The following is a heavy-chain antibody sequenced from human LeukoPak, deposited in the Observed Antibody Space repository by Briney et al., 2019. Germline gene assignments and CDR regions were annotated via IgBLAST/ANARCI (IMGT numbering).Heavy chain of an antibody. J-gene: IGHJ3*02. CDR3: ARHSSGYYKGAFDI. CDR2: IYYSGST. D-gene: IGHD3-22*01. V-gene: IGHV4-59*08. CDR1: GCSISSYY. Sequence: SETLSLTCTVSGCSISSYYWSWIRQPPGKGLEWIGYIYYSGSTNYNPSLKSRVTISVDTSKNQFSLKLSSVTAADTAVYYCARHSSGYYKGAFDIWGQGTMVTVSS.